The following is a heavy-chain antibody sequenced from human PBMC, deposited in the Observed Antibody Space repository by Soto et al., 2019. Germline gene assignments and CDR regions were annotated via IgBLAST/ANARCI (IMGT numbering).Heavy chain of an antibody. CDR1: GFTFSSYA. V-gene: IGHV3-30*04. D-gene: IGHD3-22*01. CDR3: AGGYYDSSGYYFPFDY. Sequence: GGSLRLSCAASGFTFSSYAMHWVRQAPGKGLEWVAVISYDGSNKYYADSVKGRFTISRDNSKNTLYLQMNSLRAEDAAVYYCAGGYYDSSGYYFPFDYWGQGTLVTVSS. J-gene: IGHJ4*02. CDR2: ISYDGSNK.